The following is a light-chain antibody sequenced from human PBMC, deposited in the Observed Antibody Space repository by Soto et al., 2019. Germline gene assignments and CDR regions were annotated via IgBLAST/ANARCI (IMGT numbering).Light chain of an antibody. V-gene: IGLV2-23*01. CDR1: SSDVGSYNL. Sequence: SALTQPASVSGSPGQSITISCTGTSSDVGSYNLVSWYQQHPGKAPKLMIYEGSKRPSGVSNRFSGSKSGNTASLTISGLQAEDEGDYYCCSYAGSSTVFGGGTKLTVL. J-gene: IGLJ2*01. CDR2: EGS. CDR3: CSYAGSSTV.